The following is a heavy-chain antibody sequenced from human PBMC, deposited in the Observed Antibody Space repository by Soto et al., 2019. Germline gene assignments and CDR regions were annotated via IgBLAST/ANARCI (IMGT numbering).Heavy chain of an antibody. CDR1: GYSFTRHW. J-gene: IGHJ5*02. Sequence: PGESLKISCKPSGYSFTRHWIGWVRQMPGKGLEWVGNIYPGDSDTRYSPSFEGHITISADTSTSTVYLQWSSLRASDTAMSFCVRSINTDWCFDPWGQGTLVTVSS. CDR3: VRSINTDWCFDP. CDR2: IYPGDSDT. V-gene: IGHV5-51*03. D-gene: IGHD2-8*02.